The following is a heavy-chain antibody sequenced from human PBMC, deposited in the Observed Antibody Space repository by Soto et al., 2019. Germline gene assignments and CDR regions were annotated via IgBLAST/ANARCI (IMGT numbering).Heavy chain of an antibody. CDR3: ASYSSGWYRTHNAFDI. CDR1: GGTFSSYT. Sequence: ASVKVSCKASGGTFSSYTISWVRQAPGQGLEWMGRIIPILGIANYAQKFQGRVTITADKSTSTAYMELSSLRSDDTAVYYCASYSSGWYRTHNAFDIWGQGTMVTVSS. D-gene: IGHD6-19*01. J-gene: IGHJ3*02. CDR2: IIPILGIA. V-gene: IGHV1-69*02.